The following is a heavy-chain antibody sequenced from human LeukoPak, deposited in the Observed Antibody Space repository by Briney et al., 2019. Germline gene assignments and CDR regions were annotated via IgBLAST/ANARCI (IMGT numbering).Heavy chain of an antibody. D-gene: IGHD3-10*01. J-gene: IGHJ4*02. V-gene: IGHV3-7*01. CDR2: IKQDGSEK. CDR3: ARRRMVRGILSDFDY. CDR1: GFTFSSYW. Sequence: GGSLRLSCAVSGFTFSSYWMSWVRQAPGKGLEWVANIKQDGSEKYYVDSVKGRFTISRDNAKNSLYLQMNSLRAEDTAVYYCARRRMVRGILSDFDYWGQGTLVTVSS.